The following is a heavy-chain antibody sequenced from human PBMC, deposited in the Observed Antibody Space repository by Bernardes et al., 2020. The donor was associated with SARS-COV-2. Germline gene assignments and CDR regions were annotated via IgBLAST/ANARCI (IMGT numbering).Heavy chain of an antibody. CDR2: IYPGDPDT. V-gene: IGHV5-51*01. Sequence: GESLKISCKGSGYSFTSYWIGWVRQMPGKGLEWMGIIYPGDPDTRYSPSFQGQVTISADKSISTAYLQWSSLKASDTAMYYCARDTYSYGGGSYYYYGMDVWGQGTTVTVSS. CDR1: GYSFTSYW. J-gene: IGHJ6*02. D-gene: IGHD5-18*01. CDR3: ARDTYSYGGGSYYYYGMDV.